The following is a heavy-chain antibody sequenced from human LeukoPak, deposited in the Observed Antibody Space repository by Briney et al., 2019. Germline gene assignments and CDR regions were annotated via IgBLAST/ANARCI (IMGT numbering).Heavy chain of an antibody. CDR3: AREQYIGSLDG. CDR1: GGSISSFY. D-gene: IGHD1-26*01. J-gene: IGHJ4*02. CDR2: FYSTGST. Sequence: SETLCLTCTLSGGSISSFYWTWIPQPAGKGLEWIGRFYSTGSTNYNPSLKSRVTMSVDTSKNQFSLELSSVTAADTAVFYCAREQYIGSLDGWGQGTLVSVSS. V-gene: IGHV4-4*07.